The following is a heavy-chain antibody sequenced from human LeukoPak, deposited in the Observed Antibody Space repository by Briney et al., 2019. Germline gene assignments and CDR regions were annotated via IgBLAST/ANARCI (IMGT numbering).Heavy chain of an antibody. CDR3: GRERRKAGATVDY. CDR1: GFTFSSHW. Sequence: GGSLRLSCAASGFTFSSHWMHWVRQTPGKGLVWVSRIESDGTTTMYADSVRGRFTISRDNAKNTLYLQMNSLRAEDTAVYYCGRERRKAGATVDYWGQGTPVTVAS. J-gene: IGHJ4*02. CDR2: IESDGTTT. V-gene: IGHV3-74*03. D-gene: IGHD1-26*01.